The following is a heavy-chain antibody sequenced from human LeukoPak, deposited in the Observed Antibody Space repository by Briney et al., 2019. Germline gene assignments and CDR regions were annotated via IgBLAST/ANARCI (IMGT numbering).Heavy chain of an antibody. CDR1: GFSRRTRGVG. CDR3: ARRRRFCSGGTCNWFDP. CDR2: IYWDDDK. J-gene: IGHJ5*02. V-gene: IGHV2-5*02. Sequence: SGPTLLKPTPTLTLTCTFSGFSRRTRGVGVGWIRQPPGKALEWLSLIYWDDDKRYSPSLKSRLTVTKDTSKNQVVLTMTNMDPVDTATYYCARRRRFCSGGTCNWFDPWGQGTLVTVSS. D-gene: IGHD2-15*01.